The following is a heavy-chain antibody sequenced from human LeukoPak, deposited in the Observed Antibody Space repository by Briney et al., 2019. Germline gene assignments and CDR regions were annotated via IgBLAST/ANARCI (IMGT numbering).Heavy chain of an antibody. CDR1: GVSISSSSYY. V-gene: IGHV4-39*01. D-gene: IGHD2-2*01. J-gene: IGHJ5*02. CDR2: IYYSGST. CDR3: ARRLTQYDCFDP. Sequence: PSETLSLTCTVSGVSISSSSYYWGWIRQPPGKGLEWIGSIYYSGSTYYNPSLKSRVTISVDTSKNQFSLKLSSVTPEDTAVYYCARRLTQYDCFDPWGQGILVTVSS.